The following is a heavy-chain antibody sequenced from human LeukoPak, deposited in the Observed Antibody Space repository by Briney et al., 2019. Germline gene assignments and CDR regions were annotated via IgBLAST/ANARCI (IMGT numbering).Heavy chain of an antibody. D-gene: IGHD2-21*02. V-gene: IGHV3-53*05. CDR3: ARGVVVTAIDY. CDR2: MYSGGTT. Sequence: GGSLRLSCAASGFTISSNYMNWVRQAPGEGLEWVSVMYSGGTTYYADSVKGRFTISRDNSKNTLYLQMGSLRAEDMAVYYCARGVVVTAIDYWGQGALVTVSS. CDR1: GFTISSNY. J-gene: IGHJ4*02.